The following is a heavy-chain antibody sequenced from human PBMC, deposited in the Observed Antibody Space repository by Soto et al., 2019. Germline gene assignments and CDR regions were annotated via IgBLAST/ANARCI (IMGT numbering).Heavy chain of an antibody. Sequence: GGSLRLSCAASGFTFSSYAMSWVRQAPGKGLEWVSAISGSGGSTYYADSVKGRFTISRDNSKNTLYLQMNSLRAEDTAVYYCAKGPPVNIVAIAGYYFDYWAREPWSPSPQ. J-gene: IGHJ4*02. V-gene: IGHV3-23*01. CDR2: ISGSGGST. D-gene: IGHD5-12*01. CDR1: GFTFSSYA. CDR3: AKGPPVNIVAIAGYYFDY.